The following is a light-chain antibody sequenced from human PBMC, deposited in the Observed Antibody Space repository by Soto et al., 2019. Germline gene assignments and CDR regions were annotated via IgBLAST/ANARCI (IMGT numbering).Light chain of an antibody. CDR1: SSNIGSHT. CDR2: SNT. CDR3: AAWDDSLNGVV. V-gene: IGLV1-44*01. Sequence: QSVLTQPPSASGTPGQTIAISCSGGSSNIGSHTVNWYQQLPGTAPRPLIYSNTQRPSGVPDRFSGSKSGTSASLAITGLQSEYEGDYYCAAWDDSLNGVVFGGGTQLTVL. J-gene: IGLJ2*01.